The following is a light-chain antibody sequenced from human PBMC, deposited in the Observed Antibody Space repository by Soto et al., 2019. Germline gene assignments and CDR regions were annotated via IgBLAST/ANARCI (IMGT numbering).Light chain of an antibody. Sequence: IVMTQAPATLSESPGERATLSCRASQTVSSSLAWYQQKPGQAPRLLIYEVSNRATGIPARFSGSGSGADFTLTISSLEPGDFALYYCQQHINWPLTFGGGTKVDIK. CDR1: QTVSSS. CDR3: QQHINWPLT. J-gene: IGKJ4*01. V-gene: IGKV3-11*01. CDR2: EVS.